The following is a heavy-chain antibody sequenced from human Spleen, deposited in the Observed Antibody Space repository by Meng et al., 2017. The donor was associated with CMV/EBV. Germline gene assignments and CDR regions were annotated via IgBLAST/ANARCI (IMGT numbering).Heavy chain of an antibody. Sequence: SGFTFGSYAMSWVSQAQGKGLEWVSAISGSGGSTYYADSVKGRFTISRDNSKNTLYLQMNSLRAEDTAVYYCAKIPSSWYYFDYWGQGTLVTVSS. CDR1: GFTFGSYA. CDR2: ISGSGGST. J-gene: IGHJ4*02. D-gene: IGHD6-13*01. V-gene: IGHV3-23*01. CDR3: AKIPSSWYYFDY.